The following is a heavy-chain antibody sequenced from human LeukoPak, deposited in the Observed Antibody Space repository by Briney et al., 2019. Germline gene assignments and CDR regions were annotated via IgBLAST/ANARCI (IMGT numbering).Heavy chain of an antibody. D-gene: IGHD3-10*01. V-gene: IGHV3-23*01. J-gene: IGHJ4*02. CDR1: GFTFTTYA. CDR2: IVSSGATT. Sequence: GGSLRLSCTASGFTFTTYAMTWVRQAPGKGLEWVSAIVSSGATTFYAGSVKGRFTSSRDNSKNMLYLQMVSLRAEDTAIYYCVRGITSPDYWGQGTLVTVSS. CDR3: VRGITSPDY.